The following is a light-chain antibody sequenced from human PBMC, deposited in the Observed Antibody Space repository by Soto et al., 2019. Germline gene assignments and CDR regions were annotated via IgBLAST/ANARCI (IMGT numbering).Light chain of an antibody. CDR2: DST. J-gene: IGKJ5*01. Sequence: VLTQSPATLSLSPGERATLSCRASQSIHTSLAWYQQKSGKPPRLVIYDSTLRANGVPDRFGGSRSGTEFTLTINSLEPEDFAVYYCHHYGSSPLTFGQGTRLEIK. V-gene: IGKV3-11*01. CDR1: QSIHTS. CDR3: HHYGSSPLT.